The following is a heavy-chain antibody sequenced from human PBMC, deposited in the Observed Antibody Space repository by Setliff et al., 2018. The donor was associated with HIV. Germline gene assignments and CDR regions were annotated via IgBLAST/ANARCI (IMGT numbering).Heavy chain of an antibody. J-gene: IGHJ3*01. D-gene: IGHD3-22*01. Sequence: LSLTCAVYGRSFSGYYWNWIRQSPGKGLEWIGEINHSGGTNYNPSLKSRVTISIDTSKNQFSLNLSSVTAADTAVYYCVKHFWTDYYDWRDTGAFDLWGQGTMVTVSS. CDR2: INHSGGT. V-gene: IGHV4-34*01. CDR1: GRSFSGYY. CDR3: VKHFWTDYYDWRDTGAFDL.